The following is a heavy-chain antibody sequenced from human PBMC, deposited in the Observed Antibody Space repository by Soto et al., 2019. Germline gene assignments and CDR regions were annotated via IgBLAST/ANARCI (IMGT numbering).Heavy chain of an antibody. CDR2: ISSSSSYI. Sequence: GGSLRLSCAASGFTFSSYSMNWVRQAPGKGLEWVSSISSSSSYIYYADSVKGRFTISRDNAKNSLYLQMNGLRAEDTAVYYCARTNKNYCSGGSCYGDAFDIWGQGTMVTVSS. J-gene: IGHJ3*02. D-gene: IGHD2-15*01. V-gene: IGHV3-21*01. CDR3: ARTNKNYCSGGSCYGDAFDI. CDR1: GFTFSSYS.